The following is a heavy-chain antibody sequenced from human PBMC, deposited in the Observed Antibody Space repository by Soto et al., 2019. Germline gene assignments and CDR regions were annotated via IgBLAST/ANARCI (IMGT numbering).Heavy chain of an antibody. Sequence: SVKVSCKASGGTFSSYAISWVLQAPGQGLEWMGGIIPIFGTANYAQKFQGRVTITADESTSTAYMELSSLRSEDTAVYYCARATDRYVFWSGYWQADYYYGMDVWGQGTTVTVSS. V-gene: IGHV1-69*13. CDR2: IIPIFGTA. J-gene: IGHJ6*02. D-gene: IGHD3-3*01. CDR3: ARATDRYVFWSGYWQADYYYGMDV. CDR1: GGTFSSYA.